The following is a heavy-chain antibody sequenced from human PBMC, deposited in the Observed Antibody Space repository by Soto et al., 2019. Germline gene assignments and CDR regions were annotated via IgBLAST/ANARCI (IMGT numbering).Heavy chain of an antibody. V-gene: IGHV3-23*01. D-gene: IGHD2-15*01. J-gene: IGHJ4*02. Sequence: GGSLRLSCEASGFIFSDHAMSWVRQAPGKGLEWVSAISGNGIATYYADSVKGRFTISRDNAKNSLYLQMNSLRVEDTAVYFCSRDVVVGAKALNYWGQGALVTVSS. CDR3: SRDVVVGAKALNY. CDR1: GFIFSDHA. CDR2: ISGNGIAT.